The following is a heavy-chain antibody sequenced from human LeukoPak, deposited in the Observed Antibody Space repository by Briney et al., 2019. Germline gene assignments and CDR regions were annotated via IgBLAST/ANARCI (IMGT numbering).Heavy chain of an antibody. CDR2: IFPGDSGT. CDR1: GYTFTNYW. Sequence: GESPKISCKGSGYTFTNYWIGWVRQMPGEGLEWMGIIFPGDSGTRYSPSFEGQVTISADKSITTAYLQWSSLKASDTAMYYCARRDGGANYWYFDVWGRGTLVTVSS. D-gene: IGHD2-15*01. CDR3: ARRDGGANYWYFDV. V-gene: IGHV5-51*01. J-gene: IGHJ2*01.